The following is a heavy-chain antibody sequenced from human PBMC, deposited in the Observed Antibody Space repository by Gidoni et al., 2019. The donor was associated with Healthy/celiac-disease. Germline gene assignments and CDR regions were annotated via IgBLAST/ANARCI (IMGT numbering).Heavy chain of an antibody. D-gene: IGHD6-13*01. V-gene: IGHV3-33*01. CDR1: GFTFSSYG. CDR2: IWYDGSNK. CDR3: ARAYRAAAAPAEYFQH. J-gene: IGHJ1*01. Sequence: QVQLVESGGGVVQPGRSLRLSCAASGFTFSSYGMHWVRQAPGKGLEWVAVIWYDGSNKYYADSVKGRFTISRDNSKNTLYLQMNSLRAEDTAVYYCARAYRAAAAPAEYFQHWGQGTLVTVSS.